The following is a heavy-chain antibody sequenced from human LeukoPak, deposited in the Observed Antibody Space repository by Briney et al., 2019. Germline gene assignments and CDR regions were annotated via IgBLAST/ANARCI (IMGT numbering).Heavy chain of an antibody. Sequence: ASVKVSCKASGGTFSSYAISWVRQAPGQGLEWMGGIIPIFGTANYAQKFQGRVTITADESTSTAYMELSSLRSEDTAVYYCVGVVIQRGYFGYWGQGTLVTVSS. V-gene: IGHV1-69*13. CDR2: IIPIFGTA. CDR3: VGVVIQRGYFGY. D-gene: IGHD3-22*01. CDR1: GGTFSSYA. J-gene: IGHJ4*02.